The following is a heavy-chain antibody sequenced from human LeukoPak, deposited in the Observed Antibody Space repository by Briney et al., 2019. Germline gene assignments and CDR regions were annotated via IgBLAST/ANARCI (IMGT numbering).Heavy chain of an antibody. Sequence: KPSETLSLTCTVSGGSISSSSYYWGWIRQPPGKGLEWIGSIYYSGSTYYNPSLKGRVTISVDTSKNQFSLKLSSVTAADMAVYYCAGQGKVAAGLWGQGTLVTVSS. J-gene: IGHJ4*02. D-gene: IGHD6-13*01. CDR2: IYYSGST. CDR3: AGQGKVAAGL. V-gene: IGHV4-39*01. CDR1: GGSISSSSYY.